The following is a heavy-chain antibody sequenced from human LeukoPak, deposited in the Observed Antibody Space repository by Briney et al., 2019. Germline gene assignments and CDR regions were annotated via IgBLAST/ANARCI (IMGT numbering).Heavy chain of an antibody. J-gene: IGHJ3*02. CDR3: ARDSPGGYSYGLGAFDI. V-gene: IGHV1-3*01. CDR1: GYTFTNYA. D-gene: IGHD5-18*01. Sequence: GASVKVSCKASGYTFTNYAMHWVRLAPGQRLQWMGWINLVNGNTKYSQYFEGRVTITRDTSASTVYMELSSLRPDDTAVYYCARDSPGGYSYGLGAFDIWGQGTMVTVSS. CDR2: INLVNGNT.